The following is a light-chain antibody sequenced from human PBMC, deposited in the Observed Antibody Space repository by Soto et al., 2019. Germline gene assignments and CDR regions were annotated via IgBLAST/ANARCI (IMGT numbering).Light chain of an antibody. CDR2: GAS. Sequence: VMSKSPATLSVSPGERATLSCRSSLSVRTNLAWYQQKPGQAPRLLIYGASTTATGIPARLSGSESGTEFTFIITSLQSEDLALYFCQEYDRWPYTFGQGTKLEI. V-gene: IGKV3-15*01. J-gene: IGKJ2*01. CDR3: QEYDRWPYT. CDR1: LSVRTN.